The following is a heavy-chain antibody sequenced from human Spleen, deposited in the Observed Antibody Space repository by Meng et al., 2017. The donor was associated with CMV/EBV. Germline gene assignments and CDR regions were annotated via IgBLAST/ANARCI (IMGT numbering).Heavy chain of an antibody. CDR1: YY. CDR3: ARGLPYCSSTSCYPSYNWFDP. D-gene: IGHD2-2*01. Sequence: YYMHWVRQAPGQGLEWMGIINPSGGSTSYAQKFQGRVTMTRDTSTSTVYMELSSLRSEDTAVYYCARGLPYCSSTSCYPSYNWFDPWGQGTLVTVSS. J-gene: IGHJ5*02. V-gene: IGHV1-46*01. CDR2: INPSGGST.